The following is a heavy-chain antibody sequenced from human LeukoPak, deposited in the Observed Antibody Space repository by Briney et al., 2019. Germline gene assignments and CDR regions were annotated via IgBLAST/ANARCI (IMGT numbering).Heavy chain of an antibody. CDR2: IYYSGST. CDR1: GGSISSYY. V-gene: IGHV4-59*01. CDR3: ARVSGDYDILTGYSHYFDY. Sequence: SETLSLTCTVSGGSISSYYWGWIRQPPGKGLEWIGYIYYSGSTNYNPSLKSRVTISVDTSKNQFSLKLSSVTAADTAVYYCARVSGDYDILTGYSHYFDYWGQGTLVTVSS. D-gene: IGHD3-9*01. J-gene: IGHJ4*02.